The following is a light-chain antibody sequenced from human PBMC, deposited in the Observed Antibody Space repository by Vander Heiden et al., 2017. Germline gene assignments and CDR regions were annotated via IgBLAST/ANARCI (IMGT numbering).Light chain of an antibody. V-gene: IGLV3-25*03. J-gene: IGLJ2*01. CDR3: QSADSSGADVV. CDR1: ALPKQY. Sequence: SYELPQPPSAPGSPGQPARTTCSGDALPKQYAFWYQQKPGQAPVLVMYKDSERSSGIPDRFSGSSSGTTVTLTISGVQAEDEADYYCQSADSSGADVVFGGGTKLTVL. CDR2: KDS.